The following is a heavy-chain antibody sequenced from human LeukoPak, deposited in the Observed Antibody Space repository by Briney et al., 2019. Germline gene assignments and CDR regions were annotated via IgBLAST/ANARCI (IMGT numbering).Heavy chain of an antibody. J-gene: IGHJ3*02. V-gene: IGHV3-23*01. CDR1: GFTFSSYA. CDR3: AKTPKYYYDSRNAFDI. D-gene: IGHD3-22*01. CDR2: ISGSGGRT. Sequence: GGSLRLSCAASGFTFSSYAMSWVRPAPGRGLEWVSAISGSGGRTYYADSVKGRFTISRDNSKNTLYLQMNSLRAEDTAVYYCAKTPKYYYDSRNAFDIWGQGTMVTVSS.